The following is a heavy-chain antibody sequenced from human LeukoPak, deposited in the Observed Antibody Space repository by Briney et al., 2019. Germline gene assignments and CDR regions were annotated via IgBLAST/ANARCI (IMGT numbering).Heavy chain of an antibody. CDR1: GFTFSSYA. Sequence: AGASLRLSCGASGFTFSSYAMSWVRQAPGKGLEWVSAISGSGGSTYYADSVKGRFTISRDNSKNTLYLQMNSLGAEDTAVYYCAKGQTLAVAGMIYWGQGTLVTVSS. CDR3: AKGQTLAVAGMIY. D-gene: IGHD6-19*01. CDR2: ISGSGGST. V-gene: IGHV3-23*01. J-gene: IGHJ4*02.